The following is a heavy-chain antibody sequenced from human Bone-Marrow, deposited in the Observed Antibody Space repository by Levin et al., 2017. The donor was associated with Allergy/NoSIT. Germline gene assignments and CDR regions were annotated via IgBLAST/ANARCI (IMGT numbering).Heavy chain of an antibody. Sequence: SSETLSLTCTVSNDSIGRGGYYWSWIRQHPGKGLEHIGYISHRGNTYYNPSLKSRLTMSLDTSNNQFSLNLISVTAADTAIYYCARLDGYNFDSWGQGTPVIVSS. V-gene: IGHV4-31*03. CDR3: ARLDGYNFDS. D-gene: IGHD5-12*01. J-gene: IGHJ4*02. CDR1: NDSIGRGGYY. CDR2: ISHRGNT.